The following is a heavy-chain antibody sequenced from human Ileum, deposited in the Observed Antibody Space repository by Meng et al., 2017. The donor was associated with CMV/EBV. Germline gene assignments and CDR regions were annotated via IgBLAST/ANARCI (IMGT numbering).Heavy chain of an antibody. J-gene: IGHJ4*02. V-gene: IGHV3-33*06. CDR3: AKDPSPGCSSTNCYTGYFDY. D-gene: IGHD2-2*02. Sequence: SLKISCAASGFTFSSYGMHWVRQAPGKGLEWVAVIWYDGSDKYYADSVKGRFTISRDNSRNTLYLQMSSLRVEDTAVYYCAKDPSPGCSSTNCYTGYFDYWGQGTLVTVSS. CDR2: IWYDGSDK. CDR1: GFTFSSYG.